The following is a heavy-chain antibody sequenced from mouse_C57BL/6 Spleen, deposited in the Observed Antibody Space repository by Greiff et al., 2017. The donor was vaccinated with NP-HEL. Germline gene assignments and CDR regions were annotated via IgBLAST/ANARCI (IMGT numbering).Heavy chain of an antibody. D-gene: IGHD1-1*01. J-gene: IGHJ4*01. V-gene: IGHV1-82*01. Sequence: VQLQQSGPELVKPGASVKISCKASGYAFSSSWMNWVKQRPGKGLEWIGRLYPGDGDTNYNGKFKGKATLTADKSSSTAYMLLSSLTSEDSAVYFCARSYYYGSSRYAMDYWGQGTSVTVSS. CDR3: ARSYYYGSSRYAMDY. CDR1: GYAFSSSW. CDR2: LYPGDGDT.